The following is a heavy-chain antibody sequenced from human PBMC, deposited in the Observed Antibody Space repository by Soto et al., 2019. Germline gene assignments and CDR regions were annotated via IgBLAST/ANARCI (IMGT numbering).Heavy chain of an antibody. CDR3: ANHGGFDF. V-gene: IGHV3-23*01. CDR1: GFTFSSSG. CDR2: ISIRGDYR. D-gene: IGHD4-17*01. Sequence: EGQLLQSGGGLVQPGESLRLSCAASGFTFSSSGMSWVRQAPGKGLEWVSSISIRGDYRYYADPVKGRFTISRDNSKNTLYLQMSSLAAEDTALYYCANHGGFDFWGQGTMVAVSS. J-gene: IGHJ3*01.